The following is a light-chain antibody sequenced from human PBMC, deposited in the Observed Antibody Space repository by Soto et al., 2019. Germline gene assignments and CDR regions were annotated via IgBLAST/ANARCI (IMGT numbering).Light chain of an antibody. V-gene: IGKV1-5*01. Sequence: DIQMTQSPSTLSASVGDRVTITCRASQSISSWLAWYQQKPGKAPKILIYDASSLESGVPSRFSGSGSGTEFTLTNSSLQPDDFAAYYCQQYSSYLTFGQGTKVEIK. J-gene: IGKJ1*01. CDR2: DAS. CDR3: QQYSSYLT. CDR1: QSISSW.